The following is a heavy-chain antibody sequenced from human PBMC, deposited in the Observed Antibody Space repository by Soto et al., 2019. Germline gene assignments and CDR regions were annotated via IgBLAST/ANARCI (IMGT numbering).Heavy chain of an antibody. J-gene: IGHJ4*02. D-gene: IGHD1-26*01. V-gene: IGHV3-11*03. CDR2: ISSSGSST. CDR1: GFTFSDYN. Sequence: GGSLRLSCAASGFTFSDYNMNWIRQAPGKGLEWVSYISSSGSSTNDADSVKGRFTVSRDNAKNSLYLQMNSLRAEDTAVYYCAGYLGATSHADDRKRLFDYSGQRTLVTVS. CDR3: AGYLGATSHADDRKRLFDY.